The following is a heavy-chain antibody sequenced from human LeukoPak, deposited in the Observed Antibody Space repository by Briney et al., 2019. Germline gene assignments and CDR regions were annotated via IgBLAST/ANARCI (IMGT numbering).Heavy chain of an antibody. D-gene: IGHD2-2*01. CDR3: ARDRGYCSSTSCPDDAFDI. Sequence: ASVKVSCKASGDTFRRYSISWVRQAPGQGLEWLGGIIPVFRTANYAQKFQGRVTITADKSTTTAYMELSSLRSEDTAVYYCARDRGYCSSTSCPDDAFDIWGQGTMVTVSS. CDR2: IIPVFRTA. J-gene: IGHJ3*02. V-gene: IGHV1-69*06. CDR1: GDTFRRYS.